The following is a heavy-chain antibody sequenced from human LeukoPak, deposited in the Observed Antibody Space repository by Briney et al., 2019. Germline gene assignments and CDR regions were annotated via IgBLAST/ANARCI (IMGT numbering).Heavy chain of an antibody. CDR3: AKDTSAWWYHRAYMNV. V-gene: IGHV3-23*01. CDR2: ISGSGDKT. CDR1: GFTFSDYA. D-gene: IGHD2-15*01. Sequence: GGSLRLSCAASGFTFSDYAMSWVRQAPGGGLEWVSAISGSGDKTFHADSVNGRFSTSRDNSKNTLSLQMSSLRVEDSAVYFCAKDTSAWWYHRAYMNVWGTGTTVTVSS. J-gene: IGHJ6*03.